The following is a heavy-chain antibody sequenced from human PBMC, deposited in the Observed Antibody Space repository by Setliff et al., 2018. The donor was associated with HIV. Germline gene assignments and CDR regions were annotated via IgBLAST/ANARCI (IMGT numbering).Heavy chain of an antibody. CDR3: ARDSAIVTTIIDHYYGMDV. J-gene: IGHJ6*02. Sequence: ASVKVSCKPSGYTFTTYGLSWVRQAPGQGLEWMGWISTYSDETSYSQNLQGRVTISRDTSASTAYMELSSLRSEDTAVYYCARDSAIVTTIIDHYYGMDVWGQGTTVTVSS. CDR2: ISTYSDET. D-gene: IGHD5-12*01. V-gene: IGHV1-18*01. CDR1: GYTFTTYG.